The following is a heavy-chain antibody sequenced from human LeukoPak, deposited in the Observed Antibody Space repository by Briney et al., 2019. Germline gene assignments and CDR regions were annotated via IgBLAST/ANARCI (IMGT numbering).Heavy chain of an antibody. D-gene: IGHD5-12*01. CDR1: GFSFSTYS. Sequence: PGGSLRLSCAASGFSFSTYSMNWVRQAPGKGLEWVSSISSASAYTYYADSLKGRFTISRDNAKNSLYLEMNSLRAEDTAIYYCARARGGYDYYFDFWGERPLDTVSS. J-gene: IGHJ4*02. CDR2: ISSASAYT. V-gene: IGHV3-21*01. CDR3: ARARGGYDYYFDF.